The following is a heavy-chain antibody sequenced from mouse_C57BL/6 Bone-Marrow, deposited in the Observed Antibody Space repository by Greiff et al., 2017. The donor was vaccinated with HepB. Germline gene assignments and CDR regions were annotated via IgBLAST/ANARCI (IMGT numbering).Heavy chain of an antibody. J-gene: IGHJ3*01. CDR2: IYPGDGDT. Sequence: QVQLQQSGAELVKPGASVKISCKASGYAFSSYWMNWVKQRPGKGLEWIGQIYPGDGDTNYNGKFKGKATLTADKSSSTAYMQLSSLTSEDSAVYFCARKDYYGNPFAYWGQVTLVTVSA. CDR3: ARKDYYGNPFAY. CDR1: GYAFSSYW. D-gene: IGHD2-1*01. V-gene: IGHV1-80*01.